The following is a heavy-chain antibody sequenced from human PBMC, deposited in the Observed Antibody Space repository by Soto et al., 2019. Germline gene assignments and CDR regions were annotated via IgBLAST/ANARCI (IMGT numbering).Heavy chain of an antibody. CDR3: ARDPSEYYYDSSGPPRGY. V-gene: IGHV3-21*01. CDR1: GFTFSSYS. J-gene: IGHJ4*02. Sequence: EVQLVESGGGLVKPGGSLRLSCAASGFTFSSYSMNWVRQAPGKGLEWVSSISSSSSYIYYADSVKGRFTIARDNAKNSLYLQMNSLRAEDTAVYYCARDPSEYYYDSSGPPRGYWGQGTLVTVSS. D-gene: IGHD3-22*01. CDR2: ISSSSSYI.